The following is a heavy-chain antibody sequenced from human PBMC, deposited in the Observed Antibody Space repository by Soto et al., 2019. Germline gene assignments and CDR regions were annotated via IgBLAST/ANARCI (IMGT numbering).Heavy chain of an antibody. CDR2: ISYDGSNK. CDR1: GFTFSSYA. J-gene: IGHJ3*02. CDR3: ARVYYDFWSGYYDAFDI. V-gene: IGHV3-30-3*01. D-gene: IGHD3-3*01. Sequence: GGSLRLSCAASGFTFSSYAMHWVRQAPGKGLEWVAVISYDGSNKYYADSVKGRFTISRDNSKNTLYLQMNSLRAEDTAVYYCARVYYDFWSGYYDAFDIWGQGTMVTVSS.